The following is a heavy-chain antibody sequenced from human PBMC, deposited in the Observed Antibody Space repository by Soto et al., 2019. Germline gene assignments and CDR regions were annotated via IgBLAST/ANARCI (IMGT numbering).Heavy chain of an antibody. V-gene: IGHV1-69*06. CDR1: GGTFSSYA. Sequence: QVQLVQSGAEVKKPGSSVKVSCTASGGTFSSYAISWVRQAPGQGLEWMGGIIPIFGTANYAQKFQGRVTITADKSTSTAYMELSSLRSEDTAVYYCARGKIGSSGYYAVAYNWFDPWGQGTLVTVSS. D-gene: IGHD3-22*01. CDR3: ARGKIGSSGYYAVAYNWFDP. CDR2: IIPIFGTA. J-gene: IGHJ5*02.